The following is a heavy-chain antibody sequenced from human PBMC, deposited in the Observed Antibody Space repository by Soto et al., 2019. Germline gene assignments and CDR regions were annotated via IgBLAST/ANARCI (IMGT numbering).Heavy chain of an antibody. J-gene: IGHJ3*02. CDR2: IIPILGIA. D-gene: IGHD3-10*01. CDR3: GYYGSGSYYNPRPDAFHI. V-gene: IGHV1-69*02. Sequence: SVKVSCKASGGTFSSYTISWVRQAPGQGLEWMGRIIPILGIANYAQKFQGRVTITADKSTSTAYMELSSLRSEDTAVYYCGYYGSGSYYNPRPDAFHIWGQGTMVT. CDR1: GGTFSSYT.